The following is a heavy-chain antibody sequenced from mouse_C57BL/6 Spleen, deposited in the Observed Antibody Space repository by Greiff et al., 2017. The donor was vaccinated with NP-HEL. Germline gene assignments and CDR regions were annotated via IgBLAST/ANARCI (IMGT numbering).Heavy chain of an antibody. Sequence: QVTLKESGPGILPPSQTLSLTCSFSGFSLRTFGLGVGWIRQPSGKGLEWLAHIWWDDDKNYNPALKSRLTSSKDTSKNHVFLKIANVDTADTATYYCARVIYGSSPPYYAMDYWGQGTSVTVSS. J-gene: IGHJ4*01. V-gene: IGHV8-8*01. CDR3: ARVIYGSSPPYYAMDY. D-gene: IGHD1-1*01. CDR1: GFSLRTFGLG. CDR2: IWWDDDK.